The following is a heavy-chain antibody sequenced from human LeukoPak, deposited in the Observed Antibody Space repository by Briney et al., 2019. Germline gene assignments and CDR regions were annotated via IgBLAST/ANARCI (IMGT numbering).Heavy chain of an antibody. CDR3: ARGRYDSSGYRVDY. J-gene: IGHJ4*02. CDR2: IKQDGSEK. D-gene: IGHD3-22*01. V-gene: IGHV3-7*01. CDR1: GFTFRSYW. Sequence: GGSLRLSCAASGFTFRSYWMSWVRQAPGKGLEWVANIKQDGSEKFYVDSVKGRFTISRDNAKSSLYLQMNSLRDEDTAVYYCARGRYDSSGYRVDYWGQGTLVTVSS.